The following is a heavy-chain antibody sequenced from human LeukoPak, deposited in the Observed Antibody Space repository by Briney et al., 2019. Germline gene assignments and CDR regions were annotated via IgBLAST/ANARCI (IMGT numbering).Heavy chain of an antibody. D-gene: IGHD5-18*01. V-gene: IGHV3-43*02. CDR3: AKDRIMVYLDTADAFDI. Sequence: GGSLRLSCAASGFTFDDYAMHWVRQAPGKGLEWVSLISGDGDGTYYSDSVKGRFTISRDNSKNSLYLQMNSLRTEDSALYYCAKDRIMVYLDTADAFDICGQGTMVTVSS. CDR2: ISGDGDGT. CDR1: GFTFDDYA. J-gene: IGHJ3*02.